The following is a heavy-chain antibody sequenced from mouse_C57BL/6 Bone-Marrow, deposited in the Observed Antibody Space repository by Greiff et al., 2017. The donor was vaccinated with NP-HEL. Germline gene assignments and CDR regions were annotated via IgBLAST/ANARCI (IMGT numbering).Heavy chain of an antibody. CDR3: ARDEDYYGSSYWYFDV. J-gene: IGHJ1*03. Sequence: VKLQQPGAELVKPGASVKMSCKASGYTFTSYWITWVKQRPGQGLEWIGDIYPGSGSTNYNEKFKSKATLTVDTSSSTAYMQLSSLTSEDSAVYYCARDEDYYGSSYWYFDVWGTGTTVTVSS. V-gene: IGHV1-55*01. CDR1: GYTFTSYW. D-gene: IGHD1-1*01. CDR2: IYPGSGST.